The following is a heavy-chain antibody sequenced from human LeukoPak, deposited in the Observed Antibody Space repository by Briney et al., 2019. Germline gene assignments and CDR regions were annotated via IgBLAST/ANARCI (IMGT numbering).Heavy chain of an antibody. Sequence: GGSLKISCQTFGFTFATNWIGWVRQMPGKGLDCLGVIYPGDSDTRYSPSFQGQVTISADKSISTAYLLWSSLKASDTAIYYCARGAHGSGFDIWGQGTMVTVSS. CDR3: ARGAHGSGFDI. V-gene: IGHV5-51*01. CDR1: GFTFATNW. CDR2: IYPGDSDT. J-gene: IGHJ3*02.